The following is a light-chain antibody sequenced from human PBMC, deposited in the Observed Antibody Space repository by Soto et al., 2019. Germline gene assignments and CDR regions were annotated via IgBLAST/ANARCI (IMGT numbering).Light chain of an antibody. CDR3: SSFSSITREV. V-gene: IGLV2-14*01. Sequence: QSVLTQPPSASGSPGRSVTISCTGTSSDVGGYDYVSWYQQHPGKTPKLMIYEVSNRPSGVSHRFSGSKSGNTASLTISGLQTEDEADYYCSSFSSITREVFGGGTKVTVL. CDR2: EVS. J-gene: IGLJ2*01. CDR1: SSDVGGYDY.